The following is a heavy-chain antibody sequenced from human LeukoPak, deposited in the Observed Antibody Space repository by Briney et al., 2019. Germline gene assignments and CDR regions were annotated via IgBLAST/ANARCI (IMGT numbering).Heavy chain of an antibody. D-gene: IGHD3-10*01. V-gene: IGHV1-18*01. Sequence: SVKVSCKASGYAFSNYGITWVRQAPGQGLEWMGTISGHNGDVNYAPKFQGRVTMTTDTSTTTAYMELRSLRFDDTAVYYCARYNSLLRGVTTSDYWGQGTLVTVSS. CDR2: ISGHNGDV. CDR1: GYAFSNYG. CDR3: ARYNSLLRGVTTSDY. J-gene: IGHJ4*02.